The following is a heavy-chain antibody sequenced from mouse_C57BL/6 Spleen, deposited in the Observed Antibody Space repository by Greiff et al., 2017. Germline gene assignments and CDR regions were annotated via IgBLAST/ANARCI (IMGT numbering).Heavy chain of an antibody. CDR1: GYTFTSYW. D-gene: IGHD1-1*01. J-gene: IGHJ2*01. CDR2: IDPNSGGT. Sequence: VQLQQPGAELVKPGASVKLSCKASGYTFTSYWMHWVKQRPGRGLEWIGRIDPNSGGTKYNEKFKSKATLTVDKPSSTAYMQLSSLTSEDSAVXYCARGRPDYYGSSGDFDYWGQGTTLTVSS. V-gene: IGHV1-72*01. CDR3: ARGRPDYYGSSGDFDY.